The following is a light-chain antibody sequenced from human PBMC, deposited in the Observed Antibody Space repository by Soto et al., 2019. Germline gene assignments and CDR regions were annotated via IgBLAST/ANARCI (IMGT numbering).Light chain of an antibody. Sequence: HSALTQPASVSGSPGQSITLSCTGTSSDIGSYNLVSWYQQHPGKAPKLMIYEGSKRPSGVSNRFSGSKSGNTASLTISGLQAEDEADYYCCSFAGSNTFVFGTGTKVTVL. CDR2: EGS. CDR3: CSFAGSNTFV. J-gene: IGLJ1*01. V-gene: IGLV2-23*03. CDR1: SSDIGSYNL.